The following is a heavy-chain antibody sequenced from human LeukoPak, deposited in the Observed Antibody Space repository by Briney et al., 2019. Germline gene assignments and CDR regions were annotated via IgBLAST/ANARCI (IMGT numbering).Heavy chain of an antibody. J-gene: IGHJ4*02. D-gene: IGHD3-22*01. CDR2: IYTSGST. Sequence: SQTLSLTCTVSGGSISTGSDYWSWIRQAAGKGLEWIGRIYTSGSTDYNPSLRSRVTISVDTSKNQFSLRLSSVTAADTAVYYCARADRYYDSPDYWGQGTLVTVSS. CDR1: GGSISTGSDY. CDR3: ARADRYYDSPDY. V-gene: IGHV4-61*02.